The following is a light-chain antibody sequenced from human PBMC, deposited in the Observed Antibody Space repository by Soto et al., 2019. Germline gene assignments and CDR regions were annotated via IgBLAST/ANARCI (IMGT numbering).Light chain of an antibody. CDR2: GAS. V-gene: IGKV3-20*01. CDR1: QSVSSSY. Sequence: EIVLTQSPGTLSLSPGERATLXCRASQSVSSSYLAWYQQKPGQAPRLLIYGASSRATGIPDRFSGSGSGTDFTLTISRLEPEDFAVYYCQQHGSSPWTFGQGTKVDIK. J-gene: IGKJ1*01. CDR3: QQHGSSPWT.